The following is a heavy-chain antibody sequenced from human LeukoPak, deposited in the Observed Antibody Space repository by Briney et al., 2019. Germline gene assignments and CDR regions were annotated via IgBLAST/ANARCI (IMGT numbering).Heavy chain of an antibody. J-gene: IGHJ4*02. D-gene: IGHD3-3*01. CDR2: IYTSRST. CDR3: ARGLGDTIFGVVIINSSSYFDY. V-gene: IGHV4-4*07. CDR1: GGSIYIYC. Sequence: SETLSLTCTVSGGSIYIYCWSWIRQPAGKGLEWIGRIYTSRSTNYNPSLKSRVTMSVDTSMNHFSLKLSSVTAADTAVYYCARGLGDTIFGVVIINSSSYFDYWGQGTLVTVSS.